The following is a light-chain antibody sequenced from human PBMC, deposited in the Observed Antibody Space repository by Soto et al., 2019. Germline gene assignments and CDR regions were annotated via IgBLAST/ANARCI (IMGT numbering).Light chain of an antibody. CDR3: KSYAGSNTYV. V-gene: IGLV2-8*01. J-gene: IGLJ1*01. Sequence: QSVLTQPPSASVSPGQSVTISCTGTKSDIGVYDFVSWYQHHPGKAPRLIIYEVVQRPSGVPDRFSGSKSGNTASLTVSGLQAADEADYFCKSYAGSNTYVFGSGTKLTVL. CDR1: KSDIGVYDF. CDR2: EVV.